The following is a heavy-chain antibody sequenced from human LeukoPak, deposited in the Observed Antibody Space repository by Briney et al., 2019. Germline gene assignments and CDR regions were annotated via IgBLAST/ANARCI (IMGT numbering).Heavy chain of an antibody. Sequence: SEALSLTCAVSGDPINSIDWWSWVRQSPARGLEWIGEIYHSGGTNYNPSLKSRVTISVDKSKNHLSLKLTSVTAADTAVYFCVGNGYYALDYWGQGALVTVAS. D-gene: IGHD2/OR15-2a*01. V-gene: IGHV4-4*02. CDR2: IYHSGGT. J-gene: IGHJ4*02. CDR1: GDPINSIDW. CDR3: VGNGYYALDY.